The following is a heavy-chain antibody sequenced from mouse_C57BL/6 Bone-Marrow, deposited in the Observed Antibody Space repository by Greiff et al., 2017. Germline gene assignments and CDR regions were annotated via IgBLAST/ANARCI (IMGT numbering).Heavy chain of an antibody. J-gene: IGHJ3*01. CDR2: ISSGGSYT. D-gene: IGHD1-2*01. CDR3: ARTITRGFAY. V-gene: IGHV5-6*01. Sequence: EVKVVESGGDLVKPGGSLKLSCAASGFTFSSYGMSWVRQTPDKRLEWVATISSGGSYTYYPDSVKGRFTISRDNAKHTLYLQMSSLKSEDTAMYYCARTITRGFAYWGQGTLVTVSA. CDR1: GFTFSSYG.